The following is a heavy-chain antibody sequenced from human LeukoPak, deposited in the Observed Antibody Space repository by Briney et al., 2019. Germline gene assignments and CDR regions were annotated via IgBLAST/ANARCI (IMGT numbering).Heavy chain of an antibody. CDR3: AGDSFTYYYDSSGYYPDY. CDR1: GFTFSSYS. Sequence: HPGGPLRLSCAASGFTFSSYSMNWVRQAPGKGLEWVSYISSSSSTIYYADSVKGRFTISRDNAKNSLYLQMNSLRDEDTAVYYCAGDSFTYYYDSSGYYPDYWGQGTLVTVSS. D-gene: IGHD3-22*01. V-gene: IGHV3-48*02. CDR2: ISSSSSTI. J-gene: IGHJ4*02.